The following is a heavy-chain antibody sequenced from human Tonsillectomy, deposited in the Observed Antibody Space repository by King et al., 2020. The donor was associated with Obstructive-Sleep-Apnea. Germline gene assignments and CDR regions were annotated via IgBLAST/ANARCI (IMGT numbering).Heavy chain of an antibody. J-gene: IGHJ6*02. Sequence: VQLVESGGGLVQPGGSLRLSCSSSGFAFNSYSMNCVRQAPGKGLEWVSSIRSSSSTIYYANSLKGRFTITRDNAKNSLYLQMNSLRAEDTAVYYCAREGEYSSSWGGYYYYGMDVWGQGTTVTVSS. CDR1: GFAFNSYS. D-gene: IGHD6-6*01. V-gene: IGHV3-48*04. CDR3: AREGEYSSSWGGYYYYGMDV. CDR2: IRSSSSTI.